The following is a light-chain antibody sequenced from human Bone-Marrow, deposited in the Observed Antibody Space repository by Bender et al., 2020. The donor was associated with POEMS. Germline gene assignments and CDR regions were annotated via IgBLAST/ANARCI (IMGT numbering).Light chain of an antibody. CDR1: TGDVGGYNF. CDR2: EVS. Sequence: QSVLTQPPSVSGTPGQRVTISCSGSTGDVGGYNFVSWYQQYPGKAPKLLVHEVSKRPSGIPDRFSGSKSGNTASLTVSGLQAEDEADYYCCSYVALSTYVFGTGTKVTVL. J-gene: IGLJ1*01. CDR3: CSYVALSTYV. V-gene: IGLV2-8*01.